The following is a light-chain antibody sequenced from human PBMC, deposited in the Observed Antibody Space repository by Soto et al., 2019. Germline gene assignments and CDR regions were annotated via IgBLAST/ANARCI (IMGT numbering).Light chain of an antibody. CDR2: EGG. CDR1: SRDVGNYNL. V-gene: IGLV2-23*01. Sequence: QSALTQPAFMSGSPGQSITISCTGTSRDVGNYNLVSWYQQHPGKAPKVMIYEGGKRPSGVSSRFSDSKSGNTASLTISGLQADDEADYYCCSYAGSSTYVFGTGTKLTVL. J-gene: IGLJ1*01. CDR3: CSYAGSSTYV.